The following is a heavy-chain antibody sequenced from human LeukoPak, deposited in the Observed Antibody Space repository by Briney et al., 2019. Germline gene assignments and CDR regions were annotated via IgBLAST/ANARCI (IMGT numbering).Heavy chain of an antibody. CDR3: AKEGDYYGSGSYRDGFDI. Sequence: PGGSLRLSCAASGFTFSTHGMHWVRQAPGKGLEWVAFIRYDGINKYYADSVKGRFTISRDSLKNTLYLQMNSLRPEDTAVYYCAKEGDYYGSGSYRDGFDIWGQGTRATVSS. CDR2: IRYDGINK. V-gene: IGHV3-30*02. D-gene: IGHD3-10*01. CDR1: GFTFSTHG. J-gene: IGHJ3*02.